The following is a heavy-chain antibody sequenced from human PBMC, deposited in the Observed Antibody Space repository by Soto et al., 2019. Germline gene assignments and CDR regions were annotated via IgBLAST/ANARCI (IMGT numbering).Heavy chain of an antibody. D-gene: IGHD5-12*01. CDR2: ISAYNGNT. Sequence: SCKASGYTFTSYGISWVRQAPGQGLEWMGWISAYNGNTNYAQKLQGRVTMTTDTSTSTAYMELGSLRSDDTAVYYCASWTQGGYPYYYGMDVWGQGTTVTVSS. J-gene: IGHJ6*02. V-gene: IGHV1-18*01. CDR3: ASWTQGGYPYYYGMDV. CDR1: GYTFTSYG.